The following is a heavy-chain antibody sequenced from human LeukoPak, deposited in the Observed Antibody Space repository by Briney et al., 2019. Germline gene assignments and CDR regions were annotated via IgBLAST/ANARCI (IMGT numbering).Heavy chain of an antibody. CDR1: GGSISSGDYY. J-gene: IGHJ6*02. Sequence: SETLSLTCTVSGGSISSGDYYWSWIRQPPGTGLEWIGYIYYSGSTYFNPSLKSRVTISVDTSKNQFSLKLSSVTAADTAVYYCARDRHYYYDSSSANYYYGMDVWGQETTVTVSS. D-gene: IGHD3-22*01. CDR3: ARDRHYYYDSSSANYYYGMDV. V-gene: IGHV4-30-4*01. CDR2: IYYSGST.